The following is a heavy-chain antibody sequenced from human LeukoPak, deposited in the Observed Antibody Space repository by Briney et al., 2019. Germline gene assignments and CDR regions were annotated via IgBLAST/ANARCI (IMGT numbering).Heavy chain of an antibody. Sequence: SQTLSLTCAISGDSVSSNSAAWNWIRQSPSRGLEWLGRTYYRSKWYNDYAVSVKSRITINPDTSKNQFSLQLNSVTPEDTAVCYCARDPSDDSSGTYYFDYWGQGTLVTVSS. CDR3: ARDPSDDSSGTYYFDY. CDR2: TYYRSKWYN. V-gene: IGHV6-1*01. CDR1: GDSVSSNSAA. J-gene: IGHJ4*02. D-gene: IGHD3-22*01.